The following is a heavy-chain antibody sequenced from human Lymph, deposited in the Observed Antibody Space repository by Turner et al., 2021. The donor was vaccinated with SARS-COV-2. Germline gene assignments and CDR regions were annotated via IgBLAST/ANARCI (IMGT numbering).Heavy chain of an antibody. Sequence: EVQLVESGGGLVQPGRSLRLSCAASGFTFDDYAMHWVRQAPGKGPEWVSGISWNSGSIGYADSVKGRFTISRDNAKNSLYLQMNSLRAEDTALYYCAKDLGTGYYYYGMDVWGQGTTVTVSS. J-gene: IGHJ6*02. CDR3: AKDLGTGYYYYGMDV. V-gene: IGHV3-9*01. CDR2: ISWNSGSI. CDR1: GFTFDDYA. D-gene: IGHD3-16*01.